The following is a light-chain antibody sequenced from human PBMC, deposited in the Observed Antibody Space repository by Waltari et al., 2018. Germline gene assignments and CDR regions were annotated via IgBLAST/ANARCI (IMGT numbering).Light chain of an antibody. J-gene: IGLJ2*01. CDR3: AAYTSTNTVI. CDR2: DVT. V-gene: IGLV2-14*01. CDR1: NSHIGSYNY. Sequence: QSALTQPASVSGSPGPSITISCTGTNSHIGSYNYVSWYQQYPGKAPRLIIFDVTRLPYGVSHPFSGPESGHTAYMTISGLQAEDEADYFWAAYTSTNTVIFGAGTKVTVL.